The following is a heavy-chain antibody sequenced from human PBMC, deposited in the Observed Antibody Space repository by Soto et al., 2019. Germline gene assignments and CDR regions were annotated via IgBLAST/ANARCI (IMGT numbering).Heavy chain of an antibody. J-gene: IGHJ6*03. CDR3: AREVPDTAMVFYYYMDV. V-gene: IGHV1-3*01. CDR1: GYTFTSYA. Sequence: GASVKVSCKASGYTFTSYAMHWVRQAPGQRLEWMGWINAGNGNTKYSQKFQGRVTITRDTSASTAYMELSSLRSEDTAVYYCAREVPDTAMVFYYYMDVWGKGTTVTVSS. D-gene: IGHD5-18*01. CDR2: INAGNGNT.